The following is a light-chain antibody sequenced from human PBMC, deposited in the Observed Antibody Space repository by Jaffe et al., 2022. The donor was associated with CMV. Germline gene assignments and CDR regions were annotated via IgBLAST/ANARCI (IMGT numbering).Light chain of an antibody. CDR3: QQYGSSPHFRSYT. CDR1: QSVSSSY. CDR2: GAS. V-gene: IGKV3-20*01. Sequence: EIVLTQSPGTLSLSPGERATLSCRASQSVSSSYLAWYQQKPGQAPRLLIYGASSRATGIPDRFSGSGSGTDFTLTISRLEPEDFAVYYCQQYGSSPHFRSYTFGQGTKLEIK. J-gene: IGKJ2*01.